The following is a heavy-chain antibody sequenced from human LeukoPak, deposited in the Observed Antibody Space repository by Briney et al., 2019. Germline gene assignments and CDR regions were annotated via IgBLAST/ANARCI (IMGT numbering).Heavy chain of an antibody. J-gene: IGHJ3*02. D-gene: IGHD1-26*01. CDR1: EFTFSADG. CDR3: ASILGEYGNDAFDI. Sequence: GGSLRVSCAASEFTFSADGIHSVRQAPGKGLEWVAVIWYDGSKKYYADSVKGRFTISRDNPKNTLYLQMNSLRAEDTAVYYCASILGEYGNDAFDIWGQGTMVTVSS. CDR2: IWYDGSKK. V-gene: IGHV3-33*01.